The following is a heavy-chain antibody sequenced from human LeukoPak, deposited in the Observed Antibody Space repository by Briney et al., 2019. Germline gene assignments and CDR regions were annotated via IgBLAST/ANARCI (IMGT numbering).Heavy chain of an antibody. Sequence: PGGSLRLSCAASGLTISSYAMSWVRQAPGKGLEWASALSSSGGSADYAESVKGRFTTSRDDSKNTLFLQMNSLRTEDTAVYYCANGDWFDPWGQGTLVTVSS. V-gene: IGHV3-23*01. CDR3: ANGDWFDP. CDR2: LSSSGGSA. J-gene: IGHJ5*02. CDR1: GLTISSYA.